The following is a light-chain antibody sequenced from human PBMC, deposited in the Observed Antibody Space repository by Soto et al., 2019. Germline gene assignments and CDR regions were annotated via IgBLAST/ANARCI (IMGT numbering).Light chain of an antibody. CDR2: GVS. CDR1: ESVSSSY. CDR3: QQYGSSPWT. J-gene: IGKJ1*01. Sequence: EIVLTQSPGTLSLSPGERAALSCRASESVSSSYLAWYQQKPGQAPRLLIYGVSSRATGIPDRFSGSGSGTDFTLTISRLDPEDFAVYYCQQYGSSPWTFGQGTKVDSK. V-gene: IGKV3-20*01.